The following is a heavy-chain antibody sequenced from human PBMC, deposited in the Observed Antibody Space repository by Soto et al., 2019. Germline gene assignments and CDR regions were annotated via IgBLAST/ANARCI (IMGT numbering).Heavy chain of an antibody. V-gene: IGHV4-34*01. D-gene: IGHD2-15*01. CDR3: ARGEDIVVVVAATRVRWFDP. CDR1: GGSFSGYY. CDR2: INHSGST. Sequence: ETLSLTCAVYGGSFSGYYWSWIRQPPGKGLEWIGEINHSGSTNYNPSLKSRVTISVDTSKNQFSLKLSSVTAADTAVYYCARGEDIVVVVAATRVRWFDPWGQGTLVTVSS. J-gene: IGHJ5*02.